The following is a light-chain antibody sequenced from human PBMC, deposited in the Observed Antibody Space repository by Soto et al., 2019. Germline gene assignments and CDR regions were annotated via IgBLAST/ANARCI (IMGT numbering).Light chain of an antibody. CDR2: DVS. V-gene: IGLV2-14*03. CDR1: SSDVGAYNY. J-gene: IGLJ1*01. CDR3: CSYSRSSPYV. Sequence: QSALTQPASVSGSPGQSSTISCTGTSSDVGAYNYVSWYQHHPGKVPRLMIFDVSNRPSGVSNRFSGSKSGNTASLTISGLQAEDEADYYCCSYSRSSPYVFGAGTKVTVL.